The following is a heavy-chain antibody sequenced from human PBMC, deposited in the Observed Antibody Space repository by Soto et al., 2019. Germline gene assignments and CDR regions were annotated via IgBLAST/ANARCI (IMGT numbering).Heavy chain of an antibody. Sequence: QVQLVESGGGVVQPGRSLRLSCAASGFTFSSYAMHWVRQAPGKGLEWVAVISYDGSNKYYADSVKGRFTISRDNSKNTLYLQMNSLRAEETAVYYCARDLQLSFGTWDYYYYGMDVWGQGTTVTVSS. CDR1: GFTFSSYA. D-gene: IGHD5-18*01. CDR2: ISYDGSNK. V-gene: IGHV3-30-3*01. J-gene: IGHJ6*02. CDR3: ARDLQLSFGTWDYYYYGMDV.